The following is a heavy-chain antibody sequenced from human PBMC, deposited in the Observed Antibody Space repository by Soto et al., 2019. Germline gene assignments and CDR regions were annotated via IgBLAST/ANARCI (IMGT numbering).Heavy chain of an antibody. V-gene: IGHV1-2*04. J-gene: IGHJ4*02. Sequence: ASVKVSCKASGYTFTGYYMHWVRQAPGQGLEWMGWINPNSGGTNYAQKFQGWVTMTRDTSISTAYMELSRLRSDDTAVYYCARKIAAAAVYYFDYWGQGTLVTVSS. CDR3: ARKIAAAAVYYFDY. CDR2: INPNSGGT. D-gene: IGHD6-13*01. CDR1: GYTFTGYY.